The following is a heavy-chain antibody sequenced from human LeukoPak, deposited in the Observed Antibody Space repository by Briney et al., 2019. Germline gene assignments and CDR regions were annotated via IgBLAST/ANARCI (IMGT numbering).Heavy chain of an antibody. V-gene: IGHV3-48*01. CDR2: ISSSSSTI. J-gene: IGHJ1*01. D-gene: IGHD6-13*01. CDR3: ARTSPRIAAAGALEYFQH. Sequence: GGSLRLSCAASGFTFSSYSMNWVRQAPGKGLEWVSYISSSSSTIYYADSVKGRFTISRDNAKNSLYLQMNSLRAEDTAVYYCARTSPRIAAAGALEYFQHWGQGTLVTVSS. CDR1: GFTFSSYS.